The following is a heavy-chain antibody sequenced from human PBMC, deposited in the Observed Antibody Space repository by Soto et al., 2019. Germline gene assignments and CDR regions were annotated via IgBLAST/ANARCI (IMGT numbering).Heavy chain of an antibody. CDR2: VSYGGST. CDR3: AAAPRY. Sequence: PSETLSLTCTVSGGSITSSHYWGWIRQPPGKGLERIGSVSYGGSTYYKSYLESRVIISVDTSKNQFSLRLTSVTAADTAVYYCAAAPRYWGQGTLVTVSS. V-gene: IGHV4-39*07. CDR1: GGSITSSHY. D-gene: IGHD2-15*01. J-gene: IGHJ4*02.